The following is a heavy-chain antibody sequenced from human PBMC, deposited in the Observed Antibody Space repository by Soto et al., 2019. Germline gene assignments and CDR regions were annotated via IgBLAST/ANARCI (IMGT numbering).Heavy chain of an antibody. D-gene: IGHD2-2*01. CDR1: GGTFSRYS. V-gene: IGHV1-69*08. CDR3: AREDRDRETGLVPAAIDGMDV. J-gene: IGHJ6*02. Sequence: QVQLVQSGAEVKKPGSSVKVSCKASGGTFSRYSITWVRQAPGHGLEWIGRIIPIFGIASYAQKFQGRVTSTAEESTSTADRELSSRRSDDTAVYYCAREDRDRETGLVPAAIDGMDVWGQGTTVTVSS. CDR2: IIPIFGIA.